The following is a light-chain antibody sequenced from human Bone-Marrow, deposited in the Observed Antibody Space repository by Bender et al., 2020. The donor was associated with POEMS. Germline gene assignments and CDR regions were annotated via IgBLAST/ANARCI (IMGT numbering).Light chain of an antibody. CDR1: SADVGLYDS. CDR2: DDT. J-gene: IGLJ1*01. Sequence: QSALTQPASVSGSPGQSITISCTGTSADVGLYDSVSWYQQHPGKAPKLLIYDDTKRPAGVPDRISGSKSGNTAYLTVSGLQADDESDYHCCSYAGDPGYVFGTGTKVPVL. CDR3: CSYAGDPGYV. V-gene: IGLV2-8*01.